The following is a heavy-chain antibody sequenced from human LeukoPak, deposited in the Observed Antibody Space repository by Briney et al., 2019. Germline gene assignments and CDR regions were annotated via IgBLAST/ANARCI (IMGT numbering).Heavy chain of an antibody. CDR3: ARYRAFDI. J-gene: IGHJ3*02. Sequence: SETLSLTCTVSGGSISSYYWSWIRQPPGKGLEWIGYIYYSGSTNYNPSLQGRVTISVDTSKNQFSMSLTSVTAADTAVYFCARYRAFDIWGQGTMVTVSS. CDR2: IYYSGST. CDR1: GGSISSYY. V-gene: IGHV4-59*01.